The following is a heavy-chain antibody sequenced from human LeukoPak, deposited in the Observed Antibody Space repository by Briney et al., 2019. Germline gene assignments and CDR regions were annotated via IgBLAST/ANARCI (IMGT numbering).Heavy chain of an antibody. D-gene: IGHD5-24*01. CDR2: INHSGST. V-gene: IGHV4-39*07. CDR1: GGSISSGDYY. J-gene: IGHJ4*02. Sequence: PSEALSLTCTVSGGSISSGDYYWSWIRQPPGKGLEWIGEINHSGSTNYNPSLKSRVTISVDTSKNQFSLKLSSVTAADTAVYYCASLPRRDGYNGDYWGQGTLVTASS. CDR3: ASLPRRDGYNGDY.